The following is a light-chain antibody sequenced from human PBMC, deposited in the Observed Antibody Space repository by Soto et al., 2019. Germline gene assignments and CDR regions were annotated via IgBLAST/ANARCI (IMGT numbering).Light chain of an antibody. CDR2: EVS. CDR3: SSYTSSTTYV. J-gene: IGLJ1*01. V-gene: IGLV2-14*01. Sequence: QSALTQPASVSASPGQSIAISCTGASIDVGGYNYVSWYQQHPGKAPRLMIYEVSNRPSGISDRFSGSKSGNTASLTISGLQAEDEADYYCSSYTSSTTYVFGTGTKLTVL. CDR1: SIDVGGYNY.